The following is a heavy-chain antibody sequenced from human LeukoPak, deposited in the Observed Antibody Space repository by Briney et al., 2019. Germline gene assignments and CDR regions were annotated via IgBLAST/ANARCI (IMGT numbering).Heavy chain of an antibody. V-gene: IGHV4-59*12. J-gene: IGHJ4*02. Sequence: SETLSLTCTVSGGSISSYYWSWIRQPPGKGLEWIGYIYYSGSTNYNPSLKSRVTISVDTSKNQFSLKLSSVTAADTAVYYCARGPDSSSSFWGQGTLVTVSS. CDR2: IYYSGST. D-gene: IGHD6-6*01. CDR3: ARGPDSSSSF. CDR1: GGSISSYY.